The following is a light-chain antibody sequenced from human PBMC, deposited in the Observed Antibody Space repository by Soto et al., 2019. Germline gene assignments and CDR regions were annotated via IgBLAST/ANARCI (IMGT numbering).Light chain of an antibody. CDR2: GTS. CDR3: QQYGTSALT. V-gene: IGKV3-20*01. Sequence: VLTQSPGTLSLSPGERATLSCRASQSVYSRYLVWYQQRPGQPPRLLIYGTSNRAAGIPDRFSGSGSGTDFTLTIYRVEPEDCAVYYCQQYGTSALTFGGGTRVEIK. J-gene: IGKJ4*01. CDR1: QSVYSRY.